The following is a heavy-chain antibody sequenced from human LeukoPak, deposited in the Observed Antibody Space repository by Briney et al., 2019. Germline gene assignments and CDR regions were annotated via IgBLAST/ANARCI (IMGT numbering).Heavy chain of an antibody. J-gene: IGHJ4*02. CDR2: ISSSGSTI. D-gene: IGHD3-22*01. Sequence: PGGSLRLSCAASGFTFSSYEMNWVRQAPGKGLEWVSYISSSGSTIYYADSVKGRFTISRDNAKNSLYLQMNSLRAEDTAVYYCARAAGFYDSSGYLTFDYWGQGTLVTVSS. V-gene: IGHV3-48*03. CDR1: GFTFSSYE. CDR3: ARAAGFYDSSGYLTFDY.